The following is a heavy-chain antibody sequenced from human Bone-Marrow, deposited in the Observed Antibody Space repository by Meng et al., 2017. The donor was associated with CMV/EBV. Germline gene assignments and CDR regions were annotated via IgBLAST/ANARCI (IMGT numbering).Heavy chain of an antibody. J-gene: IGHJ3*01. CDR2: ITSSGSII. CDR1: GFTFSDYY. D-gene: IGHD3-3*01. Sequence: GGSLRLSCAASGFTFSDYYMSWIRQAPGKGLEWVSYITSSGSIIYYADSVKGRFTISRDNAKNSLYLQMNSLRVEDTAVYYCARDEDYDFWSGFPDTFDVWGQGTMVTVSS. CDR3: ARDEDYDFWSGFPDTFDV. V-gene: IGHV3-11*04.